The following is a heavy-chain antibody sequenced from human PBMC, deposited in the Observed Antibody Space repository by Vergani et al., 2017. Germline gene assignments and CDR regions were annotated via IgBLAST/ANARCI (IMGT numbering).Heavy chain of an antibody. V-gene: IGHV4-61*02. CDR2: IHTGGST. CDR3: ARSRPYCTSGSCPAI. J-gene: IGHJ4*02. D-gene: IGHD2-15*01. Sequence: QVQLQESGPGLVKPSQTLSLTCAVSGGSISSGGYYWSWIRQPAGKGPEWIGHIHTGGSTDLNPSFKSRVSISVDTSKSQFSLKLNSVTVADTAVYYCARSRPYCTSGSCPAIWGQGTLVTVSS. CDR1: GGSISSGGYY.